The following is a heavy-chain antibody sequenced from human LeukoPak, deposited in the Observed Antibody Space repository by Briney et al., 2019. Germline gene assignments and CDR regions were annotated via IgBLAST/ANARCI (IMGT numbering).Heavy chain of an antibody. J-gene: IGHJ6*04. CDR1: GFTFKSYE. CDR2: ISNSGDTI. Sequence: GGSLRLSCAASGFTFKSYEMNWVSQAPGKGLEWVSCISNSGDTIYYADSVKGRFTISTDNAKNSLYLQMSSLRPEDTAVYYCARNYDVWGKGTTVTVSS. D-gene: IGHD1-7*01. CDR3: ARNYDV. V-gene: IGHV3-48*03.